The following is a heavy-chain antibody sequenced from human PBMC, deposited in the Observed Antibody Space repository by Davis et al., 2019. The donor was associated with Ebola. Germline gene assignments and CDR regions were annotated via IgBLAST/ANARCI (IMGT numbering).Heavy chain of an antibody. D-gene: IGHD5-12*01. J-gene: IGHJ4*02. CDR3: ARGGVATFDY. CDR2: MNPNSGNT. V-gene: IGHV1-8*02. CDR1: GYTFTSYA. Sequence: AASVKVSCKASGYTFTSYAMHWVRQAPGQGLEWMGWMNPNSGNTGYAQKFQGRVTMTRNTSISTAYMELSSLRSEDTAVYYCARGGVATFDYWGQGTLVTVSS.